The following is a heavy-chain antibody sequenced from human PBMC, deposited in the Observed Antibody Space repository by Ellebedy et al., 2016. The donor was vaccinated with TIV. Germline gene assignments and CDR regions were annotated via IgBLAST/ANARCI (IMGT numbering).Heavy chain of an antibody. J-gene: IGHJ6*02. CDR3: ATRSVVVEGYYYYGMDV. Sequence: ASVKVSCKVSGYTLTELSMHWVRQAPGKGLEWMGGFDPEDGETVYAQKFQGRVTMTEDTSTDTAYMELSSLRSEDTAVYYCATRSVVVEGYYYYGMDVWGQGTTVTVSS. D-gene: IGHD2-2*01. CDR1: GYTLTELS. CDR2: FDPEDGET. V-gene: IGHV1-24*01.